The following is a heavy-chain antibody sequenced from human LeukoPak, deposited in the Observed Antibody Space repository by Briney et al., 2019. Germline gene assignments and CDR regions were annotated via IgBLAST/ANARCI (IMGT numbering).Heavy chain of an antibody. CDR3: ASGAIFGVVISGEYYYYMDV. CDR2: IIPGLGTA. J-gene: IGHJ6*03. CDR1: GGTFRNYP. Sequence: SVKVSCKVSGGTFRNYPIHWLRQASGQGLEWMGGIIPGLGTANYAQKFQGRVTITTDESTSTAYMELSSLRSEDTAVYYCASGAIFGVVISGEYYYYMDVWGKGTTVTVSS. V-gene: IGHV1-69*16. D-gene: IGHD3-3*01.